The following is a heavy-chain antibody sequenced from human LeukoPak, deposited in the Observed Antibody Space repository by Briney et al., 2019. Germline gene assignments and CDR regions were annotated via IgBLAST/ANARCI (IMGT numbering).Heavy chain of an antibody. J-gene: IGHJ4*02. CDR3: AREPYSDY. CDR1: GDSISSGGYS. D-gene: IGHD5-12*01. Sequence: SETLSLTCTVSGDSISSGGYSWSWIRQPPGKGLEWIGYIYYSGSTNYNPSLKSRVTISVDTSKNQFSLKLSSVTAADTAVYYCAREPYSDYWGQGTLVTVSS. V-gene: IGHV4-61*08. CDR2: IYYSGST.